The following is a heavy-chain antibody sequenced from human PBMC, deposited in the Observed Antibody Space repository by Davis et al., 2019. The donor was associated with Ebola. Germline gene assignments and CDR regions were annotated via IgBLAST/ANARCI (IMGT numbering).Heavy chain of an antibody. J-gene: IGHJ6*04. Sequence: PSETLSLTFALSGDSVSINRGAWNWIRQSPSRGLEWLGRTYYNSKWYNDYAMSVKGRITINPDTSKNQFSLQLNSVTPADTALYYCARGWLRGGLDVWGEGTTVTVSS. CDR2: TYYNSKWYN. D-gene: IGHD5-18*01. CDR1: GDSVSINRGA. CDR3: ARGWLRGGLDV. V-gene: IGHV6-1*01.